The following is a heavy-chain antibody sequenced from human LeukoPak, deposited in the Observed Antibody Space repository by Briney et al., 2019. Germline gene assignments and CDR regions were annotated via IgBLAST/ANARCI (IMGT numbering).Heavy chain of an antibody. V-gene: IGHV1-18*04. CDR1: GYTFTAYY. CDR3: ARDIDDAFDI. Sequence: ASVKVSCTASGYTFTAYYLHWVRQAPGQGLEWMGWISAYNGNTNYAQELQGRVTMTTDTSTSTAYMELRSLRSDDTAVYYCARDIDDAFDIWGQGTMVTVSS. CDR2: ISAYNGNT. D-gene: IGHD2-15*01. J-gene: IGHJ3*02.